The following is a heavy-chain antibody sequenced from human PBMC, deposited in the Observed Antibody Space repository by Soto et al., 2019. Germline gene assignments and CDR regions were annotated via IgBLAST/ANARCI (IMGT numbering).Heavy chain of an antibody. CDR1: GYSFTGYW. CDR2: IDPSDSYT. CDR3: ARQIYDSDTGPNFQYYFDS. J-gene: IGHJ4*02. Sequence: VESLKISCKGSGYSFTGYWSSWVRQMPVKGLEWMGRIDPSDSYTYYSPSFRGHVTISVTKSITTVFLQWSSLRASDTAMYYCARQIYDSDTGPNFQYYFDSWGQGTPVTVSS. V-gene: IGHV5-10-1*01. D-gene: IGHD3-22*01.